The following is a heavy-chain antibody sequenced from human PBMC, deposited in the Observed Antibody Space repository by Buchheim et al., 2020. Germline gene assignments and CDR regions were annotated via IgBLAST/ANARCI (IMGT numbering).Heavy chain of an antibody. V-gene: IGHV3-48*04. D-gene: IGHD4-23*01. CDR2: ISTSSSTI. CDR3: ARHASGYSFYQYGFDV. Sequence: EVQLVESGGGLVQPEGSLRLSCGVSGFTFRNYWMTWVRQAPGKGLEWVSYISTSSSTIYYGDSVKGRFTISRDNAENSLYLQMNSLRAEDTAVYYCARHASGYSFYQYGFDVWGQGTT. J-gene: IGHJ6*02. CDR1: GFTFRNYW.